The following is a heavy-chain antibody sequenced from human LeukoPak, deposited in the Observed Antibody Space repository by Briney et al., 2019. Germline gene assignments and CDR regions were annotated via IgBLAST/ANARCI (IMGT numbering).Heavy chain of an antibody. D-gene: IGHD6-19*01. V-gene: IGHV1-18*01. Sequence: ASVTVSFQASGYTFTSYGISWVRPAPSQGLQWMGRISGYNGNTNYAQKLQGRVTRTNDIYTSTAYMQLRSPRPDDTAVYDCARGGGWSENFVYWGQGTMVTVSS. CDR2: ISGYNGNT. CDR1: GYTFTSYG. CDR3: ARGGGWSENFVY. J-gene: IGHJ4*02.